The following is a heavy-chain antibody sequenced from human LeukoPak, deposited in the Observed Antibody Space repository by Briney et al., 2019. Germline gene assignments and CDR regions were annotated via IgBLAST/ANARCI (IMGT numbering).Heavy chain of an antibody. V-gene: IGHV4-59*08. J-gene: IGHJ4*02. Sequence: SETLSLTCTVSGSSMSSYYRSWIRQPPGKGLEWIGYISHSGSTKYNPSLKSRVTISVDTSKNQFSLKLNSVTAADTAVYYCARHRNWDFDYWGQGTLVTVSS. D-gene: IGHD7-27*01. CDR2: ISHSGST. CDR1: GSSMSSYY. CDR3: ARHRNWDFDY.